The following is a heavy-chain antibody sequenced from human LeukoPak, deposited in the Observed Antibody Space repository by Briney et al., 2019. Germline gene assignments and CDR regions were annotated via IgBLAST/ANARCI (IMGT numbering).Heavy chain of an antibody. J-gene: IGHJ4*02. CDR1: GGSISSYY. CDR3: ARDRYDIFTGYYMLDY. CDR2: IYYSGST. Sequence: PSETLSLTCTVSGGSISSYYWSWIRQPPGKGLEWIGYIYYSGSTNYNPSLKSRVTISVDTSKNQFSLKLSSVTAADTAVYYCARDRYDIFTGYYMLDYWGQGTLVTVSS. V-gene: IGHV4-59*01. D-gene: IGHD3-9*01.